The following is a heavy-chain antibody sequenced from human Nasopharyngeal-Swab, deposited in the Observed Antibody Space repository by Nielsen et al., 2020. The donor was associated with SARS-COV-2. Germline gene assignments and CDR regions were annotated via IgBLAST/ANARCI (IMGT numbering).Heavy chain of an antibody. CDR1: GFSLSNGRLG. V-gene: IGHV2-26*01. CDR3: ARTLLAAGGYYYYGMDV. Sequence: SGPTLVKPTETLTLTCTVSGFSLSNGRLGVSWIRQPPGKALEWLAHIFSNDEKSYSTSLKSRLTISKDTSKSQVVLTMTNIDPVDTATYSCARTLLAAGGYYYYGMDVWGQGTTVTVSS. D-gene: IGHD6-13*01. J-gene: IGHJ6*02. CDR2: IFSNDEK.